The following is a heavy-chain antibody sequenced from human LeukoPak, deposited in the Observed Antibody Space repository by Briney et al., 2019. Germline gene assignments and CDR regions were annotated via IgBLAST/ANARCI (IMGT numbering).Heavy chain of an antibody. CDR2: ISSSGSYI. Sequence: PGGSLRLSCAASGFTFSSYNIHWVRQAPGKGLEWVSYISSSGSYIHYIDSVKGRFTISRDNAKNLLYLQMNSLRVADTAVYYCARDPDGSSFYDCWGQGALVTSPQ. CDR1: GFTFSSYN. CDR3: ARDPDGSSFYDC. D-gene: IGHD6-6*01. J-gene: IGHJ4*02. V-gene: IGHV3-21*06.